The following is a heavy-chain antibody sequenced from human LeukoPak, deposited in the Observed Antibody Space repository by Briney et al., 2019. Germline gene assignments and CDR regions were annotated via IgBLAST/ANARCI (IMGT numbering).Heavy chain of an antibody. J-gene: IGHJ4*02. V-gene: IGHV1-2*06. D-gene: IGHD3-3*01. CDR3: ARGGGTFFGVIND. CDR1: GYTFTGYY. CDR2: INPSSGGT. Sequence: ASVKVSCKASGYTFTGYYMHWVRQAPGQGLEWMGRINPSSGGTNYAQKFQGRVTMTRDTSITTAYMELSRLSFDGPAVFLCARGGGTFFGVINDWRQGTLVTVSS.